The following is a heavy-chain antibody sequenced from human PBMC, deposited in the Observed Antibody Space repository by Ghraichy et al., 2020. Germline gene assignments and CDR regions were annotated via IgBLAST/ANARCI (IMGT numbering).Heavy chain of an antibody. CDR1: GFTSGTYS. J-gene: IGHJ4*02. CDR3: AKKITVAYNRAFDY. V-gene: IGHV3-23*01. CDR2: IGSGGGPT. D-gene: IGHD6-19*01. Sequence: GGSLRLSCAASGFTSGTYSMGWVGQAPGKGLEWVSAIGSGGGPTSYADSVKGRFTVSRDTSENTLHLQMNSLGAEDTALYYCAKKITVAYNRAFDYWGQRTLVTVSS.